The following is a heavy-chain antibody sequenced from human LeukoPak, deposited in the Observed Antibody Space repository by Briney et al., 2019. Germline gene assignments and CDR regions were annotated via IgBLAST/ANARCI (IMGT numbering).Heavy chain of an antibody. CDR3: ARHRVQSSLTEYFDY. CDR2: IYHSGNT. Sequence: SETLSLTCTVFGGSISSSSYYWGWLRQPPGKGLEWIGDIYHSGNTFYNPSLKSRVTISVDTSENQFSPKLSSVTAADTAVFYCARHRVQSSLTEYFDYWGQGTLVTVSS. CDR1: GGSISSSSYY. J-gene: IGHJ4*02. D-gene: IGHD3-16*02. V-gene: IGHV4-39*01.